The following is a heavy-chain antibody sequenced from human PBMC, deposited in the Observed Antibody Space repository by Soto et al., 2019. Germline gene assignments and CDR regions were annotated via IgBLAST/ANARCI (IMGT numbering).Heavy chain of an antibody. Sequence: QVQLQESGPGLVKPSGTLSLTCAVSGGSISSSNWWSWVRQPPGKGLEWIGEVKHSGITNYSPSLKSRVTISVDTSKNQFSLKLTSVTAADTAVYYCARADFLTGGKNCFDPWGQGTLVTVSS. J-gene: IGHJ5*02. CDR2: VKHSGIT. CDR1: GGSISSSNW. D-gene: IGHD3-9*01. V-gene: IGHV4-4*02. CDR3: ARADFLTGGKNCFDP.